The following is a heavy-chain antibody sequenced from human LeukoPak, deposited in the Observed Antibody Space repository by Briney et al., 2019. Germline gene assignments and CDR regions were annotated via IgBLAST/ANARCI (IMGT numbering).Heavy chain of an antibody. CDR2: INHSGST. D-gene: IGHD2-2*02. CDR1: GGSFSGYY. J-gene: IGHJ6*03. Sequence: SETLSLTCAVYGGSFSGYYWSWIRQPPGKGLEWIGEINHSGSTNYNPSLKSRVTISVDTSKNQFSLKLSSVTAADTAVYYCARDRGGYCSSTSCYTLGIYYYMDVWGKGTTVTVSS. V-gene: IGHV4-34*01. CDR3: ARDRGGYCSSTSCYTLGIYYYMDV.